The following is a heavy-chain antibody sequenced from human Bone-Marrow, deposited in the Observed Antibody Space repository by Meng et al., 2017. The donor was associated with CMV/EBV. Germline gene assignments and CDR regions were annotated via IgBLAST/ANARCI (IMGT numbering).Heavy chain of an antibody. CDR3: ARDRSSYYDFWSGSWGLYYGMDV. V-gene: IGHV4-59*01. D-gene: IGHD3-3*01. Sequence: SETLSLTCTVSGGSISSYYWSWIRQPPGKGLEWIGYIYYSGSTNYNPSLKSRVTISVDTSKNQFSLKLSSVAAADTAVYYCARDRSSYYDFWSGSWGLYYGMDVWGQGTTVTVSS. CDR1: GGSISSYY. CDR2: IYYSGST. J-gene: IGHJ6*02.